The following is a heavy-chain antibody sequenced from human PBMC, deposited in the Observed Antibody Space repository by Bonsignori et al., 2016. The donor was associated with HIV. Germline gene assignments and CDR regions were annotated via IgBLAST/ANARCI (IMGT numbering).Heavy chain of an antibody. CDR2: INHSGST. V-gene: IGHV4-34*01. J-gene: IGHJ4*02. CDR1: GGSFSGYY. CDR3: ARGKVGRVDY. Sequence: GSLRLSCAVYGGSFSGYYWSWIRQPPGKGLEWIGEINHSGSTNYNPSLKSRVTISVDTSKNQFSLKLSSVTAADTAVYYCARGKVGRVDYWGQGTLVTVSS.